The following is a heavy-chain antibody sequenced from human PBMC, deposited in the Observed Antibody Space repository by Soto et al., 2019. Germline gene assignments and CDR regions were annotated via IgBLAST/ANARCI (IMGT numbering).Heavy chain of an antibody. Sequence: EVQLVESGGGLVKPGGSLRLSCAASGFTFSSYSMNWVRQAPGKGLEWVSSISSSSSYIYYADSVKGRFTISRDNAKNSLYLQMNSLRAEDTAVDYCARDSIAAAGATNWFDPWGQGTLVTVSS. D-gene: IGHD6-13*01. V-gene: IGHV3-21*01. CDR3: ARDSIAAAGATNWFDP. J-gene: IGHJ5*02. CDR2: ISSSSSYI. CDR1: GFTFSSYS.